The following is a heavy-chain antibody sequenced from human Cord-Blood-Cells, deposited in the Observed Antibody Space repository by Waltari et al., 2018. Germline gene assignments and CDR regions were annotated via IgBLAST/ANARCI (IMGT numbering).Heavy chain of an antibody. Sequence: HVQLQPWGAGLLQPSGTLSLTCAVYGGPFRGYDWISIRQPPRKGLEWIGEINHSGSTNYNPSLKSRVTISVDTSKNQFSLKLSSVTAADTAVYYCARVAGSYGFYYYYGMDVWGQGTTVTVS. CDR2: INHSGST. J-gene: IGHJ6*02. D-gene: IGHD5-18*01. CDR1: GGPFRGYD. V-gene: IGHV4-34*01. CDR3: ARVAGSYGFYYYYGMDV.